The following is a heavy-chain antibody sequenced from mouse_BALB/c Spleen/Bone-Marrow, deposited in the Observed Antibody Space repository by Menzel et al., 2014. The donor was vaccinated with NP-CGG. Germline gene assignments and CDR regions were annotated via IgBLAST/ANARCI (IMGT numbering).Heavy chain of an antibody. J-gene: IGHJ3*01. CDR1: GFTFTDYY. V-gene: IGHV7-3*02. CDR3: ARDYGNYVRFAY. D-gene: IGHD2-1*01. CDR2: IRNKANGYTT. Sequence: EVQGVESGGGLVQPGGSLRLSCATSGFTFTDYYMSWVRQPPGKALEWLGFIRNKANGYTTEYSASVRGRFTISRDNSQSILYLRMNTLRAEDSATYYCARDYGNYVRFAYWGQGTLVTVSA.